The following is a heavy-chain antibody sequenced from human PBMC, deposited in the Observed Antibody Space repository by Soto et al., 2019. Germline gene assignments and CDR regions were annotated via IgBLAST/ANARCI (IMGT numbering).Heavy chain of an antibody. J-gene: IGHJ6*03. CDR3: ATKGKPWIYYYYMDV. CDR1: GYTLTELS. Sequence: VKVSCKVSGYTLTELSMHWVRQAPGKGLEWMGGFDPEDGETIYAQKFQGRVTMTEDTSTDTAYMELSSLRSDDTAVYYCATKGKPWIYYYYMDVWGKGTTVTVSS. V-gene: IGHV1-24*01. D-gene: IGHD1-1*01. CDR2: FDPEDGET.